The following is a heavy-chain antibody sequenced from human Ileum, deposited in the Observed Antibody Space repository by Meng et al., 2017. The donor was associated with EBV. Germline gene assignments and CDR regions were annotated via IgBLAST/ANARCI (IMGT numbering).Heavy chain of an antibody. CDR2: IYNSGST. CDR3: ARGQKGYFDL. V-gene: IGHV4-30-4*01. J-gene: IGHJ2*01. Sequence: QVQHQEPGPGLVKPSQTLSLTCTVSGGSSSSSYYYWSWIRQPPGKGLEWSGHIYNSGSTYYNPSLKSRITISVDTSKNQFSLKLSSVTAADTAVYYCARGQKGYFDLWGRGTLVTVSS. CDR1: GGSSSSSYYY.